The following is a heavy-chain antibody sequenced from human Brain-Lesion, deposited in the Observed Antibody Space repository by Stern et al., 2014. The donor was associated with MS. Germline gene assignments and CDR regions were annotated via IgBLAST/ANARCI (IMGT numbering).Heavy chain of an antibody. V-gene: IGHV3-21*01. Sequence: MQLVQSGGGLVKPGGSLRLSCEASGFTFNSYSMNWVRQAPGKGLELVSSISVGTDYIYYADSVKGRFTISRDNAKNSLFLQMNTLRAEDTGVYYCARVDCSGTNCFYYYYGMDVWGQGTTVTVSS. J-gene: IGHJ6*02. CDR3: ARVDCSGTNCFYYYYGMDV. CDR2: ISVGTDYI. CDR1: GFTFNSYS. D-gene: IGHD2-2*01.